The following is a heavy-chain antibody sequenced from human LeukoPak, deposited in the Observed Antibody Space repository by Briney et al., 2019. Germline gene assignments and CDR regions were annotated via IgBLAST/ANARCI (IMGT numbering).Heavy chain of an antibody. CDR1: GFTVSSNY. CDR3: ARHQWLGPFDS. D-gene: IGHD6-19*01. Sequence: GSLRLSCAASGFTVSSNYMSWVRQPPGKGLEWIGNIYNSGSTYYNPSLKSRVTISVDTSKNQFSLKLSSVTAADTAVYFCARHQWLGPFDSWGQGTLVTVSS. V-gene: IGHV4-59*04. CDR2: IYNSGST. J-gene: IGHJ4*02.